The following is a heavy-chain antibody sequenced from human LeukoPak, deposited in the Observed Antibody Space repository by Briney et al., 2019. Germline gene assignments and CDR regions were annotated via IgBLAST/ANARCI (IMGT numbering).Heavy chain of an antibody. V-gene: IGHV4-34*01. D-gene: IGHD3-16*01. J-gene: IGHJ6*03. CDR2: INHSGST. Sequence: TSETLSLTCAVYGGSFSGYYWSWIRQPPGKGLEWIGEINHSGSTNYNPSLKSRVTISVDTSKNQFSLKLSSVTAADTAVYYCARETSQKGAHYMDVWGKGTTVTISS. CDR1: GGSFSGYY. CDR3: ARETSQKGAHYMDV.